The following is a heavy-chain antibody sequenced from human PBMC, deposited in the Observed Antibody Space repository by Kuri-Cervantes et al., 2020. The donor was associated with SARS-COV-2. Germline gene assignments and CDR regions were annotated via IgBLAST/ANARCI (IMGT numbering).Heavy chain of an antibody. CDR2: ISYDGSNK. D-gene: IGHD6-19*01. CDR3: AKSSGTADGGFDP. J-gene: IGHJ5*02. CDR1: GFTFSSYS. V-gene: IGHV3-30*18. Sequence: LSLTCAASGFTFSSYSMNWVRQAPGKGLEWVAVISYDGSNKYYADSVKGRFTISRDNSKNTLYLQMNSLRAEDTAVYYCAKSSGTADGGFDPWGQGTLVTVSS.